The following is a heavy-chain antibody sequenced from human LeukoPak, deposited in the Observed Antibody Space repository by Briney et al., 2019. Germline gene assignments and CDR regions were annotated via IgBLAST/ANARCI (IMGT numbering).Heavy chain of an antibody. V-gene: IGHV3-21*01. CDR1: GFTFSSYS. D-gene: IGHD2-2*01. J-gene: IGHJ4*02. CDR2: ISSSSSYI. Sequence: PGGSLRLSCAASGFTFSSYSMNWVRQAPGKGLEWVSSISSSSSYIYYADSVKGRFTISRDNAKNSLYLQMNSLRAEDTAVYYCARYRPGSSTSCRLSLCILDYWGQGTLVTVSS. CDR3: ARYRPGSSTSCRLSLCILDY.